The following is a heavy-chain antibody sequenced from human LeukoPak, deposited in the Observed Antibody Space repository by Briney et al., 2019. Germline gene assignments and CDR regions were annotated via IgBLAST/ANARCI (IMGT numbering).Heavy chain of an antibody. CDR2: INSDGSST. V-gene: IGHV3-74*01. Sequence: PGGSLRLSCAASGFTFSSYWMHWVRQAPGKGLVWVSRINSDGSSTSYADSVKGRFTISRDNAKNTLYLQMNSLRAEDTAVYYCARDRYCSSTSCYLFGYYYYGMDVWGQGTTVTVSS. J-gene: IGHJ6*02. CDR3: ARDRYCSSTSCYLFGYYYYGMDV. CDR1: GFTFSSYW. D-gene: IGHD2-2*01.